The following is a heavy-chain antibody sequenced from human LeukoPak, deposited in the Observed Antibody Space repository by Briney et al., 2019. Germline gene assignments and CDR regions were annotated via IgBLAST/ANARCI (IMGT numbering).Heavy chain of an antibody. CDR2: IHYTGST. Sequence: PSETLSLTCTVSGGSITSYYWSWIRQPPGKGLEWIGQIHYTGSTTYNSSLQSRVTISVDTSSNHFSLELRSVTAADTAVYYCARGKALTKWGHWYLDLWGRGTLVSVSS. D-gene: IGHD1-26*01. CDR3: ARGKALTKWGHWYLDL. J-gene: IGHJ2*01. CDR1: GGSITSYY. V-gene: IGHV4-59*01.